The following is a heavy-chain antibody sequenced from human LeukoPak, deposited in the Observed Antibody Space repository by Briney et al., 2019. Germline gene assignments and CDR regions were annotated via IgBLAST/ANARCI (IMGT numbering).Heavy chain of an antibody. CDR2: ISGSGGST. D-gene: IGHD3-10*01. V-gene: IGHV3-23*01. CDR1: GFTFSSYA. CDR3: AKDLATYYYGSGSWNSYYFDY. Sequence: GGSLRLSCAASGFTFSSYAMSWVRQAPGKGLEWVSAISGSGGSTYYADSVKGRFTISRDNSKNTLYLQMNSLRAEDTAVYYCAKDLATYYYGSGSWNSYYFDYWGQGTLVTVSS. J-gene: IGHJ4*02.